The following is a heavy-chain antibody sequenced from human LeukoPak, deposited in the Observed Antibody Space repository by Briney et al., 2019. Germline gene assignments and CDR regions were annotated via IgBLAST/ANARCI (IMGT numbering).Heavy chain of an antibody. V-gene: IGHV3-23*01. J-gene: IGHJ5*02. CDR1: GFTFSSYA. Sequence: PGGSLRLSCAASGFTFSSYAMSWARQAPGKGLEWVLAISGSGGSTYYADSVKGRFTISRDNSKNTLYLQMNSLRAEDTAVYYCAKSSHISIGGRTLNWFDPWGQGTLVTVSS. CDR3: AKSSHISIGGRTLNWFDP. D-gene: IGHD3-3*01. CDR2: ISGSGGST.